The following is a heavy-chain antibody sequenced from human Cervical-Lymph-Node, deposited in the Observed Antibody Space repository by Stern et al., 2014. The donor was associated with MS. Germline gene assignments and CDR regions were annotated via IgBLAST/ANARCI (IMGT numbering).Heavy chain of an antibody. D-gene: IGHD6-19*01. Sequence: QMQLVQSGAEVKKPGSSVKVSCKASGGTFSRYAISWVRQAPGQGLEWMGGIIPIFGTANDAQKFQGRVTITADESTSTAYMELSSLRSEDTAVYYCARGGEVAGWTDFDYWGQGTLVTVST. CDR3: ARGGEVAGWTDFDY. CDR1: GGTFSRYA. J-gene: IGHJ4*02. CDR2: IIPIFGTA. V-gene: IGHV1-69*01.